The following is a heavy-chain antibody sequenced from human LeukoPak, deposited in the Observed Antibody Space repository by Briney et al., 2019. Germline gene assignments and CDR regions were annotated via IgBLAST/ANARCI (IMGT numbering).Heavy chain of an antibody. V-gene: IGHV3-48*02. CDR3: AKEEDWNPTSFWYFDL. Sequence: GGSLRLSCAVSGFTFSSYKMNWVRQAPGKGLEWVSAINGDSSTIYYADSVKGRFTISRDNSKNSLYLEMNSLRDEDTAVYYCAKEEDWNPTSFWYFDLWGRGTLVTVSS. CDR2: INGDSSTI. CDR1: GFTFSSYK. J-gene: IGHJ2*01. D-gene: IGHD1-1*01.